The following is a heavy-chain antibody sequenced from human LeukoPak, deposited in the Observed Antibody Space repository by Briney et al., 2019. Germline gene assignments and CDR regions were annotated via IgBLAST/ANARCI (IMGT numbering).Heavy chain of an antibody. CDR2: ISSSSSYT. J-gene: IGHJ4*02. CDR3: ASWGSHYNWNDASHY. Sequence: GGSLRLSCAASGFTFSDYYMSWIRQAPGKGLEWVSYISSSSSYTNYADSVKGRLTISRDNAKNSLYLQMNSLRAEDTAVYYCASWGSHYNWNDASHYWGQGTLVTVSS. CDR1: GFTFSDYY. D-gene: IGHD1-20*01. V-gene: IGHV3-11*06.